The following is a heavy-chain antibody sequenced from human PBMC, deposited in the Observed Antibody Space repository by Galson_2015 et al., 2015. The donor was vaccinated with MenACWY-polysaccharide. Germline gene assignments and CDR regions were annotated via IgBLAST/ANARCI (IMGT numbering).Heavy chain of an antibody. CDR3: ARGGYESDSHSDY. CDR1: GYSFSTYA. CDR2: INAGNGNT. D-gene: IGHD2-2*01. V-gene: IGHV1-3*01. Sequence: SVKVSCKASGYSFSTYAMHWVRQAPGQRLEWMGCINAGNGNTKYSQKFQGRVTITRDTSASTAYMELSSLTSEDTAVYYCARGGYESDSHSDYWGQGTLVTVSS. J-gene: IGHJ4*02.